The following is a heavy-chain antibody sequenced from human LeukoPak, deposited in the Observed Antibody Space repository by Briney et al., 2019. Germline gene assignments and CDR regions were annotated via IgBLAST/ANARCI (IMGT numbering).Heavy chain of an antibody. D-gene: IGHD3-3*01. CDR3: AGSHYDFWSGYHSDAFDI. Sequence: PSETLSLTCAVYGGSFSGYYWSWIRQPPGKGLEWIGEINHSGSTNYNPSLKSRVTISVDTSKNQFSLKLSSVTAADTAVYYCAGSHYDFWSGYHSDAFDIWGQGTMVTVSS. J-gene: IGHJ3*02. CDR1: GGSFSGYY. V-gene: IGHV4-34*01. CDR2: INHSGST.